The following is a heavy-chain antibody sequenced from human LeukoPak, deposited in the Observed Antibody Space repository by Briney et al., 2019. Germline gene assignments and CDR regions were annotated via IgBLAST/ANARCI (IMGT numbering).Heavy chain of an antibody. Sequence: GGSLRLSCAASGFTFDDYLIHWVRQVPGKGLEWVSLISWDGDITYYADSVKGRFTISRDNSKNSLYLQMNSLRADDTAVYYCARVAEAAAFDYWGQGTLVTVSS. J-gene: IGHJ4*02. CDR3: ARVAEAAAFDY. CDR1: GFTFDDYL. D-gene: IGHD6-13*01. CDR2: ISWDGDIT. V-gene: IGHV3-43D*04.